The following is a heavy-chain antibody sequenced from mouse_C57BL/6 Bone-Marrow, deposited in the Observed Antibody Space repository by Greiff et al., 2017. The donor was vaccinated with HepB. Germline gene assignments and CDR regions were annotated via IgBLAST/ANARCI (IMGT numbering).Heavy chain of an antibody. CDR2: INPNNGGT. CDR1: GYTFTDYN. D-gene: IGHD2-10*01. Sequence: VQLKESGPELVKPGASVKMSCKASGYTFTDYNMHWVKQSHGKSLEWIGYINPNNGGTSYNQKFKGKATLTVNKSSSTAYMELRSLTSEDSAVYYCARREAYFGNFDVWGTGTTVTVSS. V-gene: IGHV1-22*01. CDR3: ARREAYFGNFDV. J-gene: IGHJ1*03.